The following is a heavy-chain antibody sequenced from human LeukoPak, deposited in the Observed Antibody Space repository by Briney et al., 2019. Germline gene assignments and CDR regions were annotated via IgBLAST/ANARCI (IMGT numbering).Heavy chain of an antibody. J-gene: IGHJ6*02. D-gene: IGHD6-13*01. V-gene: IGHV3-23*01. CDR2: ISGSGGST. CDR1: GFTFSSYG. CDR3: AKGVVSGTLYYYGMDV. Sequence: GGSLRLSCAASGFTFSSYGMSWVRQAPGKGLEWVLAISGSGGSTYYADSVKGRFIISRDNSKNSLSLQMNILTAEDTATYYCAKGVVSGTLYYYGMDVWGQGTTVIVSS.